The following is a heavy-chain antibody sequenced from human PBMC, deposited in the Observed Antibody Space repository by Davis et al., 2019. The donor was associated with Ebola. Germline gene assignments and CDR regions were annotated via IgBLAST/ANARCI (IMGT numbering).Heavy chain of an antibody. Sequence: QTPSLTCALSGDSVSSNTAAWNWIRHSPSRGLEWLGRTYYRSKWFVDYVVSVKSRMTINSDTSKNQFSLQLSSVTPEDTAVYYCAREPPYDQGYDYWGQGILVTVSS. CDR2: TYYRSKWFV. CDR1: GDSVSSNTAA. D-gene: IGHD3-22*01. CDR3: AREPPYDQGYDY. J-gene: IGHJ4*02. V-gene: IGHV6-1*01.